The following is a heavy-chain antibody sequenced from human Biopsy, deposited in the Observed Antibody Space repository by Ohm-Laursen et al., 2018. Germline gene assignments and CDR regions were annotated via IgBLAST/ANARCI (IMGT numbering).Heavy chain of an antibody. D-gene: IGHD3-22*01. Sequence: ATVKISCKTSGYTFTGYHVHWVRQAPGQGLEWMGWINAKTGDTNYAQKFQGRVTMTRDTSISTAYVDLSSLRSDDTAVYYCTRGGYYYDSLAYYYWFDPWGQGTLVTVSS. CDR3: TRGGYYYDSLAYYYWFDP. CDR1: GYTFTGYH. V-gene: IGHV1-2*02. J-gene: IGHJ5*02. CDR2: INAKTGDT.